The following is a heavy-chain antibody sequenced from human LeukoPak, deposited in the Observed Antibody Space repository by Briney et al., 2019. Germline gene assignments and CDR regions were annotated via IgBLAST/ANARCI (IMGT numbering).Heavy chain of an antibody. CDR3: TRGWIVGGTRDVFLDD. J-gene: IGHJ4*02. CDR2: IHGDGRDT. V-gene: IGHV3-74*01. Sequence: GGSLRLSCAASGFTFSNYWMHWVRQAPGKGLVWVSRIHGDGRDTTYADSVRGRFTISRDNAKKTLWLQMTSLRAEDAAVYFCTRGWIVGGTRDVFLDDWGQGTLVTVSS. CDR1: GFTFSNYW. D-gene: IGHD1-26*01.